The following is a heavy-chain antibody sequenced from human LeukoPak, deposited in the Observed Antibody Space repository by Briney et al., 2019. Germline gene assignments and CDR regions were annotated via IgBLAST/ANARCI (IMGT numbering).Heavy chain of an antibody. CDR1: GFTFSTYW. D-gene: IGHD3-16*01. V-gene: IGHV3-74*01. Sequence: GGSLRLSCAASGFTFSTYWMHWVRQAPGKGLVWVSRTNSDGSTTSYADSVKGRFTISRDNAKNTLYLQMNSLRAEDTAVYYCAKVPHSWGLFDSWGQGTLVTVSS. CDR2: TNSDGSTT. CDR3: AKVPHSWGLFDS. J-gene: IGHJ4*02.